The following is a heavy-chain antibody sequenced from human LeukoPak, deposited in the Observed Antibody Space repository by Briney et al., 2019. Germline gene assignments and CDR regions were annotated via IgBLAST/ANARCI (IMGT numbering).Heavy chain of an antibody. CDR3: ARRDIVATGSFDY. D-gene: IGHD5-12*01. J-gene: IGHJ4*02. CDR1: AFTLTSHW. Sequence: GRSLRLASVAAAFTLTSHWISCVRPPPEDGLEWVANIKQDGSQKYYMDSVKGRFTISRDNAKNSLYLQMNSLRAEDTAVYYCARRDIVATGSFDYWGQGTLVTVSS. V-gene: IGHV3-7*03. CDR2: IKQDGSQK.